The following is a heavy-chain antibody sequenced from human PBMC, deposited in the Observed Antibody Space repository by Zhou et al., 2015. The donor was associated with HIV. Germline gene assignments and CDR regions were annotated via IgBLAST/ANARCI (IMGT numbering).Heavy chain of an antibody. J-gene: IGHJ4*02. CDR1: GFDFKRYA. CDR3: AKVYGSGSYHFDY. CDR2: INGLGDSR. D-gene: IGHD3-10*01. Sequence: EMQLLESGGGLLQTGGSLRLSCAASGFDFKRYAMVWVRQAPGRGLVWVASINGLGDSRHYTDSVKGRYMISRDNSKNTLYLQMNSLRAEDTAVYYCAKVYGSGSYHFDYWGQGTLVTVSS. V-gene: IGHV3-23*01.